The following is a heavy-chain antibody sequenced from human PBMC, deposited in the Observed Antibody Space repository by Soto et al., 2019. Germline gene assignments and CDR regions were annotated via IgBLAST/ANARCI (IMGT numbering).Heavy chain of an antibody. J-gene: IGHJ4*02. CDR1: GGTFSTYA. CDR2: LIPMFGTA. CDR3: ASGIQLWLRRINNGYSG. Sequence: QVQLVQSGAEVKKPESSVKVSCKAPGGTFSTYAISWVRQAPGQGLEWMGGLIPMFGTANYAQRFQDRVTITADESTNTVYMELSSLRSEDTAVYFCASGIQLWLRRINNGYSGWGQGTLVTVS. V-gene: IGHV1-69*12. D-gene: IGHD5-18*01.